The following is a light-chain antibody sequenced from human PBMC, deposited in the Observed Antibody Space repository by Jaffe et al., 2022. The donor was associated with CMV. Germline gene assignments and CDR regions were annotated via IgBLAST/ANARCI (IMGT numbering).Light chain of an antibody. CDR1: SSNIGSNT. J-gene: IGLJ2*01. V-gene: IGLV1-44*01. Sequence: QSMLTQPPSASGTPGQRVTISCSGRSSNIGSNTVNWYQQLPGTAPKLLIYSNDQRPSGVPDRFSVSKSGTSASLAISGLQSEDEADYYCAAWDDSLDGVVFGGGTKLTVL. CDR2: SND. CDR3: AAWDDSLDGVV.